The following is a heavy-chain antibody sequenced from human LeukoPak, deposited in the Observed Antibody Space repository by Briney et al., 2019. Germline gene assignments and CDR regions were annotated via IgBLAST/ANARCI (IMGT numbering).Heavy chain of an antibody. CDR1: GFTFRSYA. Sequence: GGSLRLSCAASGFTFRSYAMSWVRQAPGKGLEWVSAISGSGGSTYYADSVKGRFTISRDNSQNTLYLQMNSLRAEDTAVYYCAKDRAAVAGTSEYFQHWGQGTLVTVSS. CDR2: ISGSGGST. CDR3: AKDRAAVAGTSEYFQH. D-gene: IGHD6-19*01. V-gene: IGHV3-23*01. J-gene: IGHJ1*01.